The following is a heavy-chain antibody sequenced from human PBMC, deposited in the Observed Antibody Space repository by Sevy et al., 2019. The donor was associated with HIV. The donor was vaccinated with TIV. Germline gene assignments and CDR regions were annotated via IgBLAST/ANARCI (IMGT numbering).Heavy chain of an antibody. Sequence: GGSLRLSCAASGFTFSSYAMHLVRQAPGKGLEWVAVISYDGSNKYYADSVKGRFTISRDNSKNTLYLQMNSLRAEDTAVYYCARDQFESAHSSPYYDFWSGYYKPGDYWGQGTLVTVSS. J-gene: IGHJ4*02. D-gene: IGHD3-3*01. CDR2: ISYDGSNK. CDR3: ARDQFESAHSSPYYDFWSGYYKPGDY. V-gene: IGHV3-30-3*01. CDR1: GFTFSSYA.